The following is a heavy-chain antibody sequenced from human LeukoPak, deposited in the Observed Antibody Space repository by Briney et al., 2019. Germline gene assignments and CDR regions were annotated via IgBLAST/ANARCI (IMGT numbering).Heavy chain of an antibody. Sequence: SETLSLTCTVSGVSISRGKYYWSWMRQPAGKGLEWIGRSYTSGSTNDNPSRKSRGTISFDTSKNQFSLKLSSVPAADTPGYYSARYRSRDGYNSWGPGTLVTVSS. CDR3: ARYRSRDGYNS. V-gene: IGHV4-61*02. CDR1: GVSISRGKYY. D-gene: IGHD5-24*01. J-gene: IGHJ4*02. CDR2: SYTSGST.